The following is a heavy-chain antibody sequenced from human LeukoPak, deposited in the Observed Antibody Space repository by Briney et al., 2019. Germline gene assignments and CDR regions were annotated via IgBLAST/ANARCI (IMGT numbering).Heavy chain of an antibody. CDR3: AKDRYCSSTSCYYHYFDY. Sequence: LSGGSLRLSCAASGFTFSSYGMHWVRQAPGKGLEWVAFIRYDGSNKYYADSVKGRFTISRDNSKNTLYLQMNSLRAEDTAVYYCAKDRYCSSTSCYYHYFDYWGQGTLVTVSS. CDR1: GFTFSSYG. CDR2: IRYDGSNK. V-gene: IGHV3-30*02. D-gene: IGHD2-2*01. J-gene: IGHJ4*02.